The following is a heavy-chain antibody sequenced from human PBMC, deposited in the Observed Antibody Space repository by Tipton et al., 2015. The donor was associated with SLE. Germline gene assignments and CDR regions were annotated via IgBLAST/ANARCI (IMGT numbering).Heavy chain of an antibody. Sequence: TLSLTCSVSGGSISSHFWSWIRQSPEKGLEWIGSIFFSGYTIYNPSLRGRVSISLDPSKNHFSLRLSSVTAADTAVYYCARSEAAAGVLNWFDPWGQGTLVTVSS. CDR3: ARSEAAAGVLNWFDP. D-gene: IGHD3-10*01. CDR1: GGSISSHF. V-gene: IGHV4-59*11. J-gene: IGHJ5*02. CDR2: IFFSGYT.